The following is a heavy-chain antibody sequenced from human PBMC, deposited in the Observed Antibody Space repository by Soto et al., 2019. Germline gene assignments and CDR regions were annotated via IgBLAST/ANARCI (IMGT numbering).Heavy chain of an antibody. CDR3: ARARLRYFAKGRYFDL. CDR1: GGSISSYY. Sequence: SETLSLTCTVSGGSISSYYRSWIRQPPGKGLEWIGYIYYSGSTNYNPSLKSRVTISVDTSKNQFSLKLSSVTAADTAVYYCARARLRYFAKGRYFDLWGRGTLVTVSS. J-gene: IGHJ2*01. CDR2: IYYSGST. D-gene: IGHD3-9*01. V-gene: IGHV4-59*01.